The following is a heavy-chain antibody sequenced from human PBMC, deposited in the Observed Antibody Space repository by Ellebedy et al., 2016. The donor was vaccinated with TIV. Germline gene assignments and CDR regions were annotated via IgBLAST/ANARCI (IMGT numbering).Heavy chain of an antibody. Sequence: ASVKVSCKASGYTFTGYYMHWVRQAPGQGLEWMGWINPNSGGTIYAQKFQGRVTMTEDTSTDTAYMELSSLRSEDTAVYYCARDEWGNWNYGSRRMDVWGQGTTVTVSS. J-gene: IGHJ6*02. CDR2: INPNSGGT. V-gene: IGHV1-2*02. CDR3: ARDEWGNWNYGSRRMDV. CDR1: GYTFTGYY. D-gene: IGHD1-7*01.